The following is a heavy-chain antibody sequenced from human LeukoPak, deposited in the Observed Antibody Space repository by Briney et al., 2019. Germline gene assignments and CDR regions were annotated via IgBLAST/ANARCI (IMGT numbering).Heavy chain of an antibody. V-gene: IGHV4-34*01. CDR3: ARGYSGYGSRMVRFDP. J-gene: IGHJ5*02. Sequence: SETLSLTCAVYGGSFSTYYWTWIRQPPGKGLEWIGEINHSGSTNYNPSLKSRVTISVDTSKNRFSLKLSSVTAADTAVYYCARGYSGYGSRMVRFDPWGQGTLVTVSS. CDR2: INHSGST. CDR1: GGSFSTYY. D-gene: IGHD5-12*01.